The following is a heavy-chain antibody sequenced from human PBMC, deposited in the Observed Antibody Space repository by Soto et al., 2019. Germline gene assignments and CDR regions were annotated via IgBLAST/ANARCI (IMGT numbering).Heavy chain of an antibody. V-gene: IGHV3-23*01. CDR3: ARGAVPRNGTWDWFDP. Sequence: EMQLLESGGGLVQTGESLRLSCTASGFTFSNYAMSWVRQAPGKGPEWVSSIGGGGATYYTDSVKGRFTVSRDDPKSTLYLQMNSLRTEDTARYSCARGAVPRNGTWDWFDPWGQGTLVSVYS. CDR2: SIGGGGAT. J-gene: IGHJ5*02. CDR1: GFTFSNYA. D-gene: IGHD2-8*01.